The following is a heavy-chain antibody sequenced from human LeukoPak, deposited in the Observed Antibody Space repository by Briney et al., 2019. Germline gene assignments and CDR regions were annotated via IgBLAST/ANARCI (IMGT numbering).Heavy chain of an antibody. Sequence: GGSLRLSCAASGFTFSSYSMNWVRQAPGKGLEWVSSISSSSSYIYYADSLKGRFTISRDNAKNSLYLQMNSLRAEDTAVYYCVRGRGSYGWFDPWGQGTLVTVSS. J-gene: IGHJ5*02. D-gene: IGHD3-10*01. CDR2: ISSSSSYI. CDR3: VRGRGSYGWFDP. CDR1: GFTFSSYS. V-gene: IGHV3-21*01.